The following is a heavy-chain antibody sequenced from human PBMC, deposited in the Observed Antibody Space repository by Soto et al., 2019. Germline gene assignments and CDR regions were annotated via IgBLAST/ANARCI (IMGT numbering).Heavy chain of an antibody. Sequence: PGGSLRLSCAASGFTFSSYWMHWVRQAPGKGLVWVSRINSDGSSTSYADSVKGRFTISRDNAKNTLYLQMNSLRAEDTAVYYCARDEYYVSYYYYVMDVWGQGTTVTVSS. CDR1: GFTFSSYW. CDR2: INSDGSST. J-gene: IGHJ6*02. CDR3: ARDEYYVSYYYYVMDV. D-gene: IGHD1-26*01. V-gene: IGHV3-74*01.